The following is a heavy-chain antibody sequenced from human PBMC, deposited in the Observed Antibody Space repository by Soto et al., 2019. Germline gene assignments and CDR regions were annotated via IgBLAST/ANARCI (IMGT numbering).Heavy chain of an antibody. CDR1: GGTFSSYA. CDR3: AGEADTAMSSSRWFDP. CDR2: IISIFGTA. Sequence: QVQLGQSGAEVKKPGSSVKVSCKASGGTFSSYAISWVRQAAGQGREWMGGIISIFGTANYAQKFQGRVTITADEATSTAYMELSSLRYEDTAVYYCAGEADTAMSSSRWFDPWGQGTLVTVSS. V-gene: IGHV1-69*01. D-gene: IGHD5-18*01. J-gene: IGHJ5*02.